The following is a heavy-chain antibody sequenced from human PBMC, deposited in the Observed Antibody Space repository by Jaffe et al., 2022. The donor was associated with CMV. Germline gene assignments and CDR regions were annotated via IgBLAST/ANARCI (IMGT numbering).Heavy chain of an antibody. D-gene: IGHD3-9*01. V-gene: IGHV4-4*02. CDR1: GGSVSSSNW. J-gene: IGHJ3*02. CDR3: ARDGESRLTGYYMGYDVFDI. CDR2: IYHTGTT. Sequence: QVQLQESGPGLLKPSGTLSLTCAVSGGSVSSSNWWSWVRQTPGKGLEWIGEIYHTGTTNYNPSLKSRVTISVDTSKNQLSLKVTSVTAADTAVYYCARDGESRLTGYYMGYDVFDIWGPGTMVTVSS.